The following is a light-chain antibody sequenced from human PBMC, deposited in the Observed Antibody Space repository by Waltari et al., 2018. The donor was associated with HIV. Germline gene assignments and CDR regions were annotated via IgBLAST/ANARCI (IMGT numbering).Light chain of an antibody. CDR1: SSDLGAFKY. CDR3: SSYAGSSMSYA. V-gene: IGLV2-8*01. Sequence: QSALTQPPSASGSPGQSVSISCPGPSSDLGAFKYFSWYQQHPGKAPKLLIYDVTKRPSGVPDRFSGSKSGNTASLTVSGLQAEDEAHYYCSSYAGSSMSYAFGTGTKVTVL. CDR2: DVT. J-gene: IGLJ1*01.